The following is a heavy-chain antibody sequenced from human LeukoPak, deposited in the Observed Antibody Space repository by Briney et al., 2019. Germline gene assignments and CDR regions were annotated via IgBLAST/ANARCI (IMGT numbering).Heavy chain of an antibody. Sequence: GGSLRLSCAASGFTVSSNYISWVRQAPGKGLEWVSVIYSGGGTNYADSVKGRFTISRDNSKNTLYLQMNSLRAEDTAVYYCAREGTVTTFSHYYYYYYMDVWGKGTTVTISS. CDR3: AREGTVTTFSHYYYYYYMDV. V-gene: IGHV3-53*01. CDR2: IYSGGGT. CDR1: GFTVSSNY. J-gene: IGHJ6*03. D-gene: IGHD4-11*01.